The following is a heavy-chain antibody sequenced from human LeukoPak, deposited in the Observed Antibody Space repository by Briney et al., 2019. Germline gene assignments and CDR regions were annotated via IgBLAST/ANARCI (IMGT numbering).Heavy chain of an antibody. CDR1: GFTVSSGY. Sequence: PGGSLRLSCAASGFTVSSGYISWVRQAPGKGLEWVSVIYTSGNTYHADSVKGRFTISRDDSKNTLSLQMNSLRAEDTAVYYCARSLITLVRGVLLGGFDYWGQGTLVTVSS. V-gene: IGHV3-53*01. J-gene: IGHJ4*02. D-gene: IGHD3-10*01. CDR3: ARSLITLVRGVLLGGFDY. CDR2: IYTSGNT.